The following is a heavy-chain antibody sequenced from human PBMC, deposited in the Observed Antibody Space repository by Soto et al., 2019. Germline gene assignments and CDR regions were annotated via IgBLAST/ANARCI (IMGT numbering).Heavy chain of an antibody. D-gene: IGHD2-21*01. CDR1: GFPFSDHY. CDR3: ARVLVVGLHYFDY. J-gene: IGHJ4*02. V-gene: IGHV3-72*01. CDR2: TRNKANSYTT. Sequence: GGSLRLSCAASGFPFSDHYMDWVRQAPGKGLEWVGRTRNKANSYTTEYAAPVKGRFTISRDDSKNSLYLQMNSLKTEDTAVYYCARVLVVGLHYFDYWGQGTLVTVSS.